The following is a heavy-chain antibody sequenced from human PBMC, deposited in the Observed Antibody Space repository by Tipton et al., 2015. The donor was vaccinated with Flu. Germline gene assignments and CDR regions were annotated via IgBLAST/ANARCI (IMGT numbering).Heavy chain of an antibody. J-gene: IGHJ5*01. CDR2: INHSGST. V-gene: IGHV4-34*01. CDR1: GGSFSGYY. Sequence: TLSLTCAVYGGSFSGYYWSWIRQPPGKGLEWIGEINHSGSTNYNPSLKSRVTISVDTSKNQFYLKLSSVTAADTAVYYCARRRGYCSGGSGCSRRFDPWGQGTLVTVSS. D-gene: IGHD2-15*01. CDR3: ARRRGYCSGGSGCSRRFDP.